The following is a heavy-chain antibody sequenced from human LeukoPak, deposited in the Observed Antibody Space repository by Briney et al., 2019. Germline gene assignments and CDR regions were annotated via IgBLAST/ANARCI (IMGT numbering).Heavy chain of an antibody. J-gene: IGHJ4*02. CDR1: GGSISSGDYY. CDR3: ARGRGWLRPFDY. D-gene: IGHD5-12*01. CDR2: IYYSGST. V-gene: IGHV4-30-4*08. Sequence: SETLSLTCTVSGGSISSGDYYWSWLRQPPGKGLERIGYIYYSGSTYYNPSLKSRVTISVDTSKNRFSLKLSSVTAADTAVYYCARGRGWLRPFDYWGQGTLVTVSS.